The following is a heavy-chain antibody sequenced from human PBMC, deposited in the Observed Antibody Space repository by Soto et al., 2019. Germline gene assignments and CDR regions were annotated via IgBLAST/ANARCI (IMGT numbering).Heavy chain of an antibody. D-gene: IGHD6-13*01. V-gene: IGHV4-4*07. Sequence: QVQLQASGPGLLKPSATLSLTCTVSGVSVTLYQWRWIRQPAGKGLEWIGRISASGSADYSPSLKSRVTMSMDTSNNQFSLRLTSVTAADTAVYYCARSPDSTTFKVWFDPWGQGTRVTVSP. J-gene: IGHJ5*02. CDR2: ISASGSA. CDR1: GVSVTLYQ. CDR3: ARSPDSTTFKVWFDP.